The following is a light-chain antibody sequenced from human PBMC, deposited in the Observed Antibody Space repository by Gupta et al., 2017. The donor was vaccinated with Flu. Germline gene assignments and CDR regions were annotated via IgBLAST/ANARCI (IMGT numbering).Light chain of an antibody. Sequence: SALTQPASVSGSPGQSITISCTGTSSDVGRSDSVSWYQQFPGKAPKLIIYDVTSRPSGVSSRFSGSKSGNTASLTISGLEAEDETDYYCSSYTSTSTFYVFGTGTTVTVL. CDR3: SSYTSTSTFYV. CDR2: DVT. J-gene: IGLJ1*01. V-gene: IGLV2-14*01. CDR1: SSDVGRSDS.